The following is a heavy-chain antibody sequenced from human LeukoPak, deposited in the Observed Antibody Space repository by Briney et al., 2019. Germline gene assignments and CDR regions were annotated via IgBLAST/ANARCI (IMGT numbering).Heavy chain of an antibody. CDR3: AKGRWELLKYFQH. V-gene: IGHV3-15*01. Sequence: PGGSLRLSCAASGFTFSNAWMSWVRQAPGKGLEWVGRIKSKTDGGTTDYAAPVKGRFTISRDDSKNTLYLQMNSLKTEDTAVYYCAKGRWELLKYFQHWGQGTLVTVSS. D-gene: IGHD1-26*01. CDR1: GFTFSNAW. CDR2: IKSKTDGGTT. J-gene: IGHJ1*01.